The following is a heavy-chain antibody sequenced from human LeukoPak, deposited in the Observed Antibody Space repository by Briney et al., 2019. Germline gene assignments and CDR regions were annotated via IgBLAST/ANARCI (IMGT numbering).Heavy chain of an antibody. CDR2: ISGSGGST. V-gene: IGHV3-23*01. D-gene: IGHD3-9*01. CDR3: AKDGAYYDILTGYYDERLD. J-gene: IGHJ4*02. CDR1: GFTFSSYA. Sequence: PAGSLRLSCAASGFTFSSYAMSWVRQAPGKGLEWVSAISGSGGSTYYADSVKGRFTISRDNSKNTLYLQMNSLRAEDTAVYYCAKDGAYYDILTGYYDERLDWGQGTLVTVSS.